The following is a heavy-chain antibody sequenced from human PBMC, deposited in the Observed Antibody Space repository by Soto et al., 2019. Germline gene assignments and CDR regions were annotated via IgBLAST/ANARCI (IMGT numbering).Heavy chain of an antibody. V-gene: IGHV4-4*02. CDR3: ARDRGESSGWYPHFQH. CDR2: IYHSGST. CDR1: SGSISSSNW. Sequence: QVQLQESGPGLVKPSGTLSLTCAVSSGSISSSNWWSWVRQPPGKGLEWIGEIYHSGSTNYNPSLKSRFTISVDKSKNQFSLKLSSVTAADTAVYYCARDRGESSGWYPHFQHWGQGTLVTVSS. J-gene: IGHJ1*01. D-gene: IGHD6-19*01.